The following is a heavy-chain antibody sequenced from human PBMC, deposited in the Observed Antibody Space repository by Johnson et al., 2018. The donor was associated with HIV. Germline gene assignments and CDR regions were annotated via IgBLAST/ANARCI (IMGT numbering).Heavy chain of an antibody. CDR3: TRVPRKGVTPDAFDL. J-gene: IGHJ3*01. Sequence: VQLVESGGGLVQPGRSLRLSCTASGFTFGDYALSWFRQAPEKGLAWVGFIRSIAYGGTREYAASVKGRFPISRDDSKSIASLQMNNVTTEDTALYYCTRVPRKGVTPDAFDLWGQGTMVTVSS. V-gene: IGHV3-49*03. CDR2: IRSIAYGGTR. D-gene: IGHD4-11*01. CDR1: GFTFGDYA.